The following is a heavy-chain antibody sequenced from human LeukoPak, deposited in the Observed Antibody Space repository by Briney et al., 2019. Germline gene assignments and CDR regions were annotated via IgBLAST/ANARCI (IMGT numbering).Heavy chain of an antibody. CDR2: ISSSGSAI. V-gene: IGHV3-48*04. J-gene: IGHJ4*02. D-gene: IGHD2-2*01. Sequence: PGGSLRLSCAASAFTFSTYSMNWVRQAPGKGLQWVSYISSSGSAIYYADSVKGRFTISRDNTKNSLYLQMNSLRAEDTAVYYCAVVVPAAVDYWGQGTLVTVSS. CDR1: AFTFSTYS. CDR3: AVVVPAAVDY.